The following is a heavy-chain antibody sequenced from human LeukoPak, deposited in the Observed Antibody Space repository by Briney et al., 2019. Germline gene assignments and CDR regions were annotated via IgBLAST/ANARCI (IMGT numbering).Heavy chain of an antibody. CDR3: AKAHYSNYVDDIDY. Sequence: GGSLRLSCAASGFTFSDYAMTWVRQAPGKGLEWVATISGSGVMTYYADSVKGRFTISRDNSKNTLFLQMDSLRAEDTAVYYCAKAHYSNYVDDIDYWGQGTLVTVSS. CDR2: ISGSGVMT. CDR1: GFTFSDYA. D-gene: IGHD4-11*01. J-gene: IGHJ4*02. V-gene: IGHV3-23*01.